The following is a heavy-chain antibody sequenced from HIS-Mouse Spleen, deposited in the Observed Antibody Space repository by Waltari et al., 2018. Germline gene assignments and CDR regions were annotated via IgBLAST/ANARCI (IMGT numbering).Heavy chain of an antibody. CDR2: IYYSGST. V-gene: IGHV4-39*07. CDR1: GGSIRSSSYY. J-gene: IGHJ2*01. CDR3: AREIPYSSSWYDWYFDL. D-gene: IGHD6-13*01. Sequence: QLQLPASGPGLVKPSAPLSLTCTVSGGSIRSSSYYRVRIRQPPGKGLEWIGSIYYSGSTYYNPSLKSRVTISVDTSKNQFSLKLSSVTAADTAVYYCAREIPYSSSWYDWYFDLWGRGTLVTVSS.